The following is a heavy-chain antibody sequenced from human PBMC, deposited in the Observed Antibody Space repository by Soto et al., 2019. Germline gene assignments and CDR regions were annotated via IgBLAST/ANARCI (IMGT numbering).Heavy chain of an antibody. CDR3: ARANIFAGTFEAFDY. J-gene: IGHJ4*02. CDR1: GGSISSGDYY. V-gene: IGHV4-61*08. CDR2: IYYSGST. Sequence: XXTLSLPCTVSGGSISSGDYYWSWIRQPPGKGLEWIGYIYYSGSTNYNPSLKSRVTISVDTSKNQFSLKLSSVTAPDTAVYYCARANIFAGTFEAFDYWGQGTLVTVSS. D-gene: IGHD6-13*01.